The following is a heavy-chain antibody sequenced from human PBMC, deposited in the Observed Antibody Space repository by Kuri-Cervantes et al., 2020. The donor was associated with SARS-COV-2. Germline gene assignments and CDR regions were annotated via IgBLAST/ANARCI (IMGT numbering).Heavy chain of an antibody. Sequence: GESLKISCAASGFTFSSYAMSWVRQAPGKGLEWVSGISWNSGSIGYADSVKGRFTISRDNAKNSLYLQMNSLRAEDTAVYYCARDGLRFLEWLRYYYYYMDVWGKGTTVTVSS. CDR3: ARDGLRFLEWLRYYYYYMDV. CDR2: ISWNSGSI. D-gene: IGHD3-3*01. J-gene: IGHJ6*03. CDR1: GFTFSSYA. V-gene: IGHV3-20*04.